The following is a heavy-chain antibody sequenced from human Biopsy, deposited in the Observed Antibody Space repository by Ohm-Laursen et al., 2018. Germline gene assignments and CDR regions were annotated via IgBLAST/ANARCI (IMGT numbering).Heavy chain of an antibody. J-gene: IGHJ4*02. V-gene: IGHV4-59*07. D-gene: IGHD2/OR15-2a*01. Sequence: SDTLSLTCTVSGASISAYYWSWIRQPPGKGLEWIGYLYYSGSTNYNPSLKSRVTMSVDTSKNQFSLRLNSVTAADTAVYYCARGMRTTGWPYFDYWGQGILVTVSS. CDR2: LYYSGST. CDR1: GASISAYY. CDR3: ARGMRTTGWPYFDY.